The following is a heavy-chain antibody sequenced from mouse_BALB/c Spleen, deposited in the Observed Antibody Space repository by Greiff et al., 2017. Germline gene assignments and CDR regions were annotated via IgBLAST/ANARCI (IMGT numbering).Heavy chain of an antibody. J-gene: IGHJ4*01. Sequence: EVQVVESGGGLVQPGGSRKLSCAASGFTFSSFGMHWVRQAPEKGLEWVAYISSGSSTIYYADTVKGRFTISRDNPKNTLFLQMTSLRSEDTAMYYCARGAGGVPMDYWGQGTSVTVSS. CDR1: GFTFSSFG. CDR2: ISSGSSTI. V-gene: IGHV5-17*02. CDR3: ARGAGGVPMDY.